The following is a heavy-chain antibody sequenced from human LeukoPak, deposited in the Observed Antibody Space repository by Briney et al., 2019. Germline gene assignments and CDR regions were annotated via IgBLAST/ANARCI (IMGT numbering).Heavy chain of an antibody. Sequence: ASVKVSCKASGYTFTDYYINWVRQAPGQGLEWMGWINPNSGGTNYAQKFQGRVTMTRDTSISTAYLELTRLRSDDTAVYYCARAQSQGTMVRGVLSYWGQGTLVTVSS. CDR2: INPNSGGT. V-gene: IGHV1-2*02. CDR3: ARAQSQGTMVRGVLSY. J-gene: IGHJ4*02. D-gene: IGHD3-10*01. CDR1: GYTFTDYY.